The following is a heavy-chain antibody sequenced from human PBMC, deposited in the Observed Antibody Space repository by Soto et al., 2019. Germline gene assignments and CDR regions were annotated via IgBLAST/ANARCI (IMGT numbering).Heavy chain of an antibody. V-gene: IGHV3-33*01. CDR2: IWYDGSNK. CDR3: GRDGALGDTAVVDS. CDR1: GFTFSTYG. J-gene: IGHJ4*02. D-gene: IGHD5-18*01. Sequence: QVQLVESGGGVVQPGKSLRLSCAASGFTFSTYGMHWVRQAPGKGLEWVAVIWYDGSNKYHGDSLKGRFTISRDNSKNTLYLQINNLTAADTAVYYCGRDGALGDTAVVDSWGQGNLVTVSS.